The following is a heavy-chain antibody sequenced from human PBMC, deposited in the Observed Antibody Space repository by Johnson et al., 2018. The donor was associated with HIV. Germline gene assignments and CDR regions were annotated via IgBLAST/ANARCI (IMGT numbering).Heavy chain of an antibody. CDR1: GFTFSSYW. V-gene: IGHV3-7*01. Sequence: VQLVESGGGLVQPGGSLRLSCAASGFTFSSYWMSWVRQAPGKGLEWVANIKQDGSEKYYVDSVKGRFTISRDNAKNSLYLQMNSLRAEDTAVYYCARISGWYSPAFDIWGQGTVVTVSS. J-gene: IGHJ3*02. CDR3: ARISGWYSPAFDI. CDR2: IKQDGSEK. D-gene: IGHD6-19*01.